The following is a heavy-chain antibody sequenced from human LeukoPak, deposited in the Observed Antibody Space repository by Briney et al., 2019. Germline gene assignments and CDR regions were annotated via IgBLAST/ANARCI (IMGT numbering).Heavy chain of an antibody. CDR2: IYVGGTT. J-gene: IGHJ4*02. CDR1: GFTFNRCW. V-gene: IGHV3-53*01. D-gene: IGHD3-10*01. Sequence: AGGSLRLSCVVSGFTFNRCWMNWVRQAPGKGLEWVSVIYVGGTTYYADSVKGRFTISRDISKDTLYLQMNSLRAEDTAVYYCARGLWSHYYFDYWGQGTLVTVSS. CDR3: ARGLWSHYYFDY.